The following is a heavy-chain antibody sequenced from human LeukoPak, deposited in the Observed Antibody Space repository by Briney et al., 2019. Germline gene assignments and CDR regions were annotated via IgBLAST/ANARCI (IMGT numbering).Heavy chain of an antibody. Sequence: ASVKVSCKASGYTFTSYAMHWVRRAPGQRLEWMEWINAGNGNTKYSQKFQGRVTITRDTSASTAYMELSSLRSEDTAVYYCARDREWELLGWFDPWGQGTLVTVSS. CDR2: INAGNGNT. V-gene: IGHV1-3*01. D-gene: IGHD1-26*01. CDR1: GYTFTSYA. J-gene: IGHJ5*02. CDR3: ARDREWELLGWFDP.